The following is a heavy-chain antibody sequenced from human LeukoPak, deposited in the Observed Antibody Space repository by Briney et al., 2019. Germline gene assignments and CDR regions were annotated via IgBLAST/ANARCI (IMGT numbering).Heavy chain of an antibody. CDR1: GFTFSVAW. J-gene: IGHJ4*02. V-gene: IGHV3-23*01. CDR3: ARRAGAYSHPYDY. CDR2: ISGSGGST. D-gene: IGHD4/OR15-4a*01. Sequence: PGGSLRLSCAASGFTFSVAWMSWVRQAPGKGLEWVSGISGSGGSTHYSDSVKGRFTISRDNSKNTLYLQMNSLRAEDTAVYYCARRAGAYSHPYDYWGQGTLVTVSS.